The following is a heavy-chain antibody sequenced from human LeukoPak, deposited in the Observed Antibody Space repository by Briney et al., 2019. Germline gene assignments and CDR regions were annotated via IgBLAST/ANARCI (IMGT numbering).Heavy chain of an antibody. J-gene: IGHJ2*01. V-gene: IGHV4-59*01. CDR3: ARVEVRGYFDL. Sequence: SETLSLTCTVSGGFISSYYWSWLRQPPGKGLEWIGYIYYSGSTNYNPSLKSRVTISVDSSKNQFSLKLSSVTAADTAVYYCARVEVRGYFDLWGRGTLVTVSS. CDR1: GGFISSYY. CDR2: IYYSGST. D-gene: IGHD3-10*01.